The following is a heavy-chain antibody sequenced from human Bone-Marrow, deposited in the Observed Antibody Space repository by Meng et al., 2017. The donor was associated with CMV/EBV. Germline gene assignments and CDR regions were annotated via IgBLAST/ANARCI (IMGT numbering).Heavy chain of an antibody. J-gene: IGHJ5*02. CDR2: IYSGGST. V-gene: IGHV3-23*03. Sequence: GESLKISCAASGFTFSSYAMTWVRQAPGKGLEWVSVIYSGGSTYYADSVKGRFTISRDNSKNTLYLQMNSLRAEDTAVYYCAKPPYCSSTSCGNWFDPWGQGTLVTVSS. CDR1: GFTFSSYA. D-gene: IGHD2-2*01. CDR3: AKPPYCSSTSCGNWFDP.